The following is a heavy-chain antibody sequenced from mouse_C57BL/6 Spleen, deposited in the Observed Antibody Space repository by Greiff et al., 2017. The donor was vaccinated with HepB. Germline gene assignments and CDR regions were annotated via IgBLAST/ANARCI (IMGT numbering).Heavy chain of an antibody. J-gene: IGHJ2*01. CDR3: ASYDGSPFDY. CDR2: IDPSDSET. CDR1: GYTFPSYW. V-gene: IGHV1-52*01. Sequence: QVQLQQPGAELVRPGSSVKLSCKASGYTFPSYWMHWVKQRPIQGLEWIGNIDPSDSETHYNQKFKDKATLTVDKSSSTAYMQLSSLTSEDSAVYYCASYDGSPFDYWGQGTTLTVSS. D-gene: IGHD1-1*01.